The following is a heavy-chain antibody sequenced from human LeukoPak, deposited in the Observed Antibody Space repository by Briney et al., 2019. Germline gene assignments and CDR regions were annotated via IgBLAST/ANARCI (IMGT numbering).Heavy chain of an antibody. V-gene: IGHV5-51*01. CDR2: IYPGDSDT. CDR3: ARHYYYGSGSYAHWFDP. D-gene: IGHD3-10*01. Sequence: GESLKISCKGSGYSFTSYWIGWVRQMPGKGLEGMGIIYPGDSDTRYSPSFQGQVTISADKSISTAYLQWSSLKASDTAMYYCARHYYYGSGSYAHWFDPWGRGTLVTVSS. J-gene: IGHJ5*02. CDR1: GYSFTSYW.